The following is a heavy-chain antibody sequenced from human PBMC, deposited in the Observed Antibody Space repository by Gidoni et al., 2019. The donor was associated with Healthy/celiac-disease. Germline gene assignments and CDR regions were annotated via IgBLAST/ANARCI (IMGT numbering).Heavy chain of an antibody. CDR2: ISDDGSNK. V-gene: IGHV3-30-3*01. CDR1: GFTFSSYA. D-gene: IGHD3-10*01. J-gene: IGHJ4*02. Sequence: QVQLVESGGGVVQPGRSLRLSCAASGFTFSSYAMHWVRQAPGKGLEWVAVISDDGSNKYYADSVKGRFTISRDNSKNTLYLQMNSRRAEDTAVYYCARRGYGGSGSYSIGYWGQGTLVTVSS. CDR3: ARRGYGGSGSYSIGY.